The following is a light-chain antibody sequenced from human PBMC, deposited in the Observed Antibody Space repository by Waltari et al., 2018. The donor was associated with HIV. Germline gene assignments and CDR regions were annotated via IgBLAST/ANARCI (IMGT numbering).Light chain of an antibody. CDR3: KSSTTRSTPCV. Sequence: QSALTQPPSVSGSPGQSITISCTGTDSDIGGHNSVAWYQQHPGKAPKLIIYDVTNRPSGVSNRFSGSKSGNTASLTISGLQAEDEADYYCKSSTTRSTPCVFGSGTKVTVL. CDR2: DVT. J-gene: IGLJ1*01. V-gene: IGLV2-14*01. CDR1: DSDIGGHNS.